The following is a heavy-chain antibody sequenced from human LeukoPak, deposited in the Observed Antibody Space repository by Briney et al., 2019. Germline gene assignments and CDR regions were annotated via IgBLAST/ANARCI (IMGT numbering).Heavy chain of an antibody. CDR3: ARDRYYYDSSGYYPDAFDI. CDR1: GFTFSSYS. Sequence: GGSLRLSCAASGFTFSSYSMNWVRQAPGKGLEWVSSISSSSSYIYYADSVKGRFTISRDNAKNSLYLQMNSLRAEDTAVYYCARDRYYYDSSGYYPDAFDIWGQGTMVTVSS. D-gene: IGHD3-22*01. J-gene: IGHJ3*02. CDR2: ISSSSSYI. V-gene: IGHV3-21*01.